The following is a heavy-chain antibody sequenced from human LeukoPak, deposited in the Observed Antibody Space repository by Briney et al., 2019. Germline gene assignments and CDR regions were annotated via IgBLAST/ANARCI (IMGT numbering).Heavy chain of an antibody. Sequence: SETLSLTRTVSGGSMNTSYSCSVRQTAGKGLEWVGHIYTIGGYNYNPSLKSRVTLSVDKSKNQFSLKLSSVIAADTAVYYCARGPHYAIFGVVKPSGAFDIWGQGTMVTVSS. V-gene: IGHV4-4*07. CDR2: IYTIGGY. CDR1: GGSMNTSY. D-gene: IGHD3-3*01. CDR3: ARGPHYAIFGVVKPSGAFDI. J-gene: IGHJ3*02.